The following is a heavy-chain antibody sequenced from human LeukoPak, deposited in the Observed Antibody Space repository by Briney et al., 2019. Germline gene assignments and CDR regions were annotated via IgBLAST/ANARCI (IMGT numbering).Heavy chain of an antibody. CDR3: ARDHYYDSSGYTFRH. J-gene: IGHJ1*01. Sequence: SETLSLTCTVSGGSISNYYWSWIRQPPGKGLEWIGYIYYSGSTSYNPSLKSRVTISVDTSKNQFSLKLSSVTAADTAVYYCARDHYYDSSGYTFRHWGQGTLVTVSS. V-gene: IGHV4-59*01. CDR1: GGSISNYY. D-gene: IGHD3-22*01. CDR2: IYYSGST.